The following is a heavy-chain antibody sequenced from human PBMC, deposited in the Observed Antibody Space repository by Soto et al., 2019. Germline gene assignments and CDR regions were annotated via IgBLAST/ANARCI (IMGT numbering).Heavy chain of an antibody. J-gene: IGHJ4*02. V-gene: IGHV4-59*01. CDR3: ARYRREAVAGYTLEN. CDR1: GGSISSNY. D-gene: IGHD6-13*01. CDR2: VYNSGST. Sequence: SETLSLTCTVSGGSISSNYWTWIRQPPGKGLEWIGYVYNSGSTNYNPSLKSRVTISEDTSKSQFSLKVNSMNAADTAVYYCARYRREAVAGYTLENWGQGILVTVSS.